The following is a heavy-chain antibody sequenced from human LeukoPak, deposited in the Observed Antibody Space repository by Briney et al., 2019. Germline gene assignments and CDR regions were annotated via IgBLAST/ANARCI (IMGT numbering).Heavy chain of an antibody. CDR3: ARRSASTVTPNWFDP. Sequence: GESLRISCKGSGYSFTSYWIGWVRQMPGKGLEWMGIIYPGDSDTRYSPSFQGQVTISADKSISTAYLQWSSLKASDTAMYYCARRSASTVTPNWFDPWGQGTLVTVSS. D-gene: IGHD4-17*01. CDR2: IYPGDSDT. J-gene: IGHJ5*02. V-gene: IGHV5-51*01. CDR1: GYSFTSYW.